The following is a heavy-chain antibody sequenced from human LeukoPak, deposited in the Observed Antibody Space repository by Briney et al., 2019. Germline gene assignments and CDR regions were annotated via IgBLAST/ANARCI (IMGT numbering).Heavy chain of an antibody. V-gene: IGHV4-4*02. D-gene: IGHD3-10*01. CDR2: VFHSGST. CDR3: ARGSGSYDC. J-gene: IGHJ4*02. CDR1: GGSISSTNW. Sequence: PSGTLSLTCAVSGGSISSTNWWSWVRQPPGKGLEWIGEVFHSGSTNYSPSLKSRVTMSVDKSKNQFSLNLRSVTAADTAVYYCARGSGSYDCWGQGTLVTVSS.